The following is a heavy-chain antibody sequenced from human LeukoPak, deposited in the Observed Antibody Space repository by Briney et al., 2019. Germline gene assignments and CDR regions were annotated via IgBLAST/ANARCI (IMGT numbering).Heavy chain of an antibody. V-gene: IGHV3-9*03. CDR1: GFTVDDYA. CDR3: AKDVGLYYDSSGLDY. J-gene: IGHJ4*02. CDR2: ISWNSGSI. Sequence: GRSLRLSCAASGFTVDDYAMHWVRQAPGKGLEWVSGISWNSGSIGYADSVKGRFTISRDNAKNSLYLQMNSLRAEDMALYYCAKDVGLYYDSSGLDYWGQGTLVTVSS. D-gene: IGHD3-22*01.